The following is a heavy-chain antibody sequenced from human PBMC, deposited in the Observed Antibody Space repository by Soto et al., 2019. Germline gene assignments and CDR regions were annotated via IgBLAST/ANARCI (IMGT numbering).Heavy chain of an antibody. CDR1: GYTFTSYD. J-gene: IGHJ5*02. V-gene: IGHV1-8*01. D-gene: IGHD3-3*01. CDR3: ARGSYTYYDFWSGYRQNNWFDP. CDR2: MNPNSGNT. Sequence: RASVKVSCKASGYTFTSYDINWVRQATGQGLEWMGWMNPNSGNTGYAQKFQGRVTMTRNTSISTAYMELSSLRSEDTAVYYCARGSYTYYDFWSGYRQNNWFDPWGQGTLVTVSS.